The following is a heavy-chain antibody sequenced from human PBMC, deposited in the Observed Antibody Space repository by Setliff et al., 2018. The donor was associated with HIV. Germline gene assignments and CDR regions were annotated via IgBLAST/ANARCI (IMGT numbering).Heavy chain of an antibody. Sequence: ASVKVSCKVSGYTLTELSIHWVRQAPGKGLEWMGGFDPEDDETVYAQKFQGRVTMTEDTSTDTAYMELSSLTSEDTAMYYCATLEPAAIKGYFDYWGQGTLVTVSS. V-gene: IGHV1-24*01. J-gene: IGHJ4*02. CDR2: FDPEDDET. CDR3: ATLEPAAIKGYFDY. D-gene: IGHD2-2*02. CDR1: GYTLTELS.